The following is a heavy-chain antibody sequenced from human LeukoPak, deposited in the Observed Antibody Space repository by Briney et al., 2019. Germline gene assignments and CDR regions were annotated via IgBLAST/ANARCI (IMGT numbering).Heavy chain of an antibody. J-gene: IGHJ5*02. Sequence: GGSLRLSCAGSGFTFSHYGMHWVRQGPGKGLEWVAGIQSDGSYRYYEDSLKGRFTISRDNFKNILYLQMNSLRAEDTAVYSCARDVDTSNHMSIFDPWGQGTLVTVSS. V-gene: IGHV3-33*01. D-gene: IGHD3-3*02. CDR2: IQSDGSYR. CDR3: ARDVDTSNHMSIFDP. CDR1: GFTFSHYG.